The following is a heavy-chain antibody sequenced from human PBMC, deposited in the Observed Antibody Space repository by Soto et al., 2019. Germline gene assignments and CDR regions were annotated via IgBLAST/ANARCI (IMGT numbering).Heavy chain of an antibody. Sequence: PGGSLRLSCAASGFTFSSYWMSWFRQSPGKGLEWVANIKKDGSEKYYGDSVKGRFTVSRDNAKKSLYLQMDSQRVEDTAVYYCASRLPVDVYYGGFDYWGQGNLVTVSS. CDR1: GFTFSSYW. CDR2: IKKDGSEK. V-gene: IGHV3-7*03. J-gene: IGHJ4*02. CDR3: ASRLPVDVYYGGFDY. D-gene: IGHD1-26*01.